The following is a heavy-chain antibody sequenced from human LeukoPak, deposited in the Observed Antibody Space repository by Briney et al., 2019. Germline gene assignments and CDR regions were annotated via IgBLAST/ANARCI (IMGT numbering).Heavy chain of an antibody. D-gene: IGHD4-17*01. CDR3: ARLDYGDPYYFDY. J-gene: IGHJ4*02. Sequence: SETLSLTCTVSGGSLSSSSYYWGWIRQPPGKGLEWIGSIYYSGSTYYNPSLKSRVTISVDTSKNQFSLKLSSVTAADTAVYYCARLDYGDPYYFDYWGQGTLVTVSS. CDR2: IYYSGST. CDR1: GGSLSSSSYY. V-gene: IGHV4-39*01.